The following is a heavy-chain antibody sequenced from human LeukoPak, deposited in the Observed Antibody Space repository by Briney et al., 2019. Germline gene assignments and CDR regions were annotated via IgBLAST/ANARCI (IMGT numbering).Heavy chain of an antibody. CDR3: AKDHYVSGRYDAFDI. CDR2: ITTSGGST. CDR1: GFTFSSYA. Sequence: GGSLRLSCAASGFTFSSYAMSWVRQAPGEGLEWVSSITTSGGSTYYADSVKGRFTISRDDAKNTLYLQMNSLRAEDTAVYYCAKDHYVSGRYDAFDIWGQGTMVTVSS. D-gene: IGHD3-10*01. J-gene: IGHJ3*02. V-gene: IGHV3-23*01.